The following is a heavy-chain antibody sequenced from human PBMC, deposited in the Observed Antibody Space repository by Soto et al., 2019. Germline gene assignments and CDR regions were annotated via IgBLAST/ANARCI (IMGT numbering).Heavy chain of an antibody. D-gene: IGHD2-2*01. Sequence: GASVKVSCKASGYTFTSYGISWVRQAPGQGLEWMGWISAYNGNTNYAQKLQGRVTMTTDTSTSTAYMELRSLRSDDTAVYYCARVTAILLYCSSTSCYPDAFDIWGQGTMVTVSS. CDR2: ISAYNGNT. CDR3: ARVTAILLYCSSTSCYPDAFDI. V-gene: IGHV1-18*04. J-gene: IGHJ3*02. CDR1: GYTFTSYG.